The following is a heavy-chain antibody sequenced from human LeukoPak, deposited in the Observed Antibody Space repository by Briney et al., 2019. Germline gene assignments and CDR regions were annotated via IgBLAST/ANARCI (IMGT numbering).Heavy chain of an antibody. CDR2: IYYSGST. CDR3: ARVSYYGSGSYISPVPYYYYYYMDV. Sequence: PSETLSLTCTVSGGSISSYYWSWIRQPPGKGLEWIGYIYYSGSTNYNPSLKSRVTISVDTSKNQFSLKLSSVTAADTAVYYCARVSYYGSGSYISPVPYYYYYYMDVWGKGTTVTISS. V-gene: IGHV4-59*01. J-gene: IGHJ6*03. CDR1: GGSISSYY. D-gene: IGHD3-10*01.